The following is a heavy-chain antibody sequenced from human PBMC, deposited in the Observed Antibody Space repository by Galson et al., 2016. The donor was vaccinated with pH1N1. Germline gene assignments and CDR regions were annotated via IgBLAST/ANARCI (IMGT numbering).Heavy chain of an antibody. V-gene: IGHV1-69*10. D-gene: IGHD5-12*01. CDR2: IIPILGAP. CDR3: ARMSSGYDTIDS. CDR1: GGIFSSYS. Sequence: SVKVSCKASGGIFSSYSVNWVRQAPGQGPEWMGGIIPILGAPNYAQNFQGRVTISTDKSTTTAYMELTGLTSGDTAIYYCARMSSGYDTIDSWGQGTLITVSS. J-gene: IGHJ4*02.